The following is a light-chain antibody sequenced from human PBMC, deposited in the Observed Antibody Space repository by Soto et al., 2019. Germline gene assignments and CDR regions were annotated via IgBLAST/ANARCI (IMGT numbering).Light chain of an antibody. CDR2: RTS. J-gene: IGKJ4*01. CDR1: QSVSSN. V-gene: IGKV3-15*01. CDR3: QQYNNWPRAT. Sequence: ERVMSLSPAALSVSPGERATLSCRARQSVSSNLAWYQQKPGQAPRLLMFRTSSRATGFPARFSGSGSGTEFNLTISSLQSEDFGVYYCQQYNNWPRATFGGATKVDIK.